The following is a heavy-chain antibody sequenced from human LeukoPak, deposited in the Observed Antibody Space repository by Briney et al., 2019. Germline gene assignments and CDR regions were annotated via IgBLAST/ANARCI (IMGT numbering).Heavy chain of an antibody. CDR2: IYPGDSDT. CDR1: GYSFTSYW. D-gene: IGHD1-26*01. J-gene: IGHJ3*01. V-gene: IGHV5-51*01. CDR3: AITEPRHDGFDL. Sequence: GESLKISCKGSGYSFTSYWIGWVRQMPGKGLEWMGIIYPGDSDTTYSPSFQGQVTISADTSINTAYVQWTSLKASDTAMYYCAITEPRHDGFDLWGPGTKVTVSS.